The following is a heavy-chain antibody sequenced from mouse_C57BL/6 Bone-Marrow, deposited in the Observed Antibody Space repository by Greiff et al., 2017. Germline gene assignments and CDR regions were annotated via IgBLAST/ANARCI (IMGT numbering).Heavy chain of an antibody. CDR3: AREGDSNYVGGAMDY. D-gene: IGHD2-5*01. J-gene: IGHJ4*01. CDR1: GYSITSGYY. CDR2: ISYDGSN. Sequence: EVQLQESGPGLVKPSQSLSLTCSVTGYSITSGYYWNWIRQFPGNKLEWMGYISYDGSNNYNPSLKNRISITRDTSKNQFFLKLNSVTTEDTATYYCAREGDSNYVGGAMDYWGQGTSVTVSS. V-gene: IGHV3-6*01.